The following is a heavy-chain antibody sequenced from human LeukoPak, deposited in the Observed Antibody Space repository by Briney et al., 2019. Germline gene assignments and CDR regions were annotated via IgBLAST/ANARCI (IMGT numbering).Heavy chain of an antibody. J-gene: IGHJ4*02. CDR3: ARRYYYNSGSFPFDF. CDR1: GGPFSGYF. CDR2: IHNSGTT. D-gene: IGHD3-10*01. V-gene: IGHV4-34*01. Sequence: SETLSLTCAVSGGPFSGYFWSWIRQSSGKGLEWIGEIHNSGTTNYNPSLNSRVTISEDTSKNQFYLNLSSVTAADTAVYYCARRYYYNSGSFPFDFWGQGTLVTVSS.